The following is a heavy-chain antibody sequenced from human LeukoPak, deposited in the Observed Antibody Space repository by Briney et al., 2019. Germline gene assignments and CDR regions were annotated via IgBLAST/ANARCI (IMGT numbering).Heavy chain of an antibody. CDR2: ITSTSSYI. CDR3: ARGGARIGEYTYGFDY. CDR1: GFAFSSYA. D-gene: IGHD5-18*01. J-gene: IGHJ4*02. Sequence: GALRLSCAASGFAFSSYAMNWVRQAPGKGLEWVSSITSTSSYIYYADSVKGRFTISRDNAKNTLYLQMNSLRAEDTAVYYCARGGARIGEYTYGFDYWGQGALVTVSS. V-gene: IGHV3-21*01.